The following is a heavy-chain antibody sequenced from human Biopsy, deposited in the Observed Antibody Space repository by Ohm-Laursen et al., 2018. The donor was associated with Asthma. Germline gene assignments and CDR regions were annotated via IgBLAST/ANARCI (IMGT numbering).Heavy chain of an antibody. CDR1: GYTFTSYY. CDR3: ALSQFDY. Sequence: ASVKVSRKASGYTFTSYYIHWVRQAPGQGLEWVGIINPPTGDTSYAQKFLGRVTVTRDTSTSTVYMELSSLRSEDTAVYYCALSQFDYWGQGALLTVSS. CDR2: INPPTGDT. V-gene: IGHV1-46*01. J-gene: IGHJ4*02.